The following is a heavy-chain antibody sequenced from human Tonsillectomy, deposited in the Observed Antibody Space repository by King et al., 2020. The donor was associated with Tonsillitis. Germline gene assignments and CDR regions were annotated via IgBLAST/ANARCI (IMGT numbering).Heavy chain of an antibody. CDR2: ISYDGSNK. CDR3: ARVTIFGVPFYYGMDV. D-gene: IGHD3-3*01. J-gene: IGHJ6*02. Sequence: VQLVESGGGVVQPGRSLRLSCAASGFTFSSYAMHWVRQAPGKGLEWVAVISYDGSNKYYADSVKGRFTISRDNSKNTLYLQMNSLRAEDTAVYYCARVTIFGVPFYYGMDVWGHGTTVSVSS. CDR1: GFTFSSYA. V-gene: IGHV3-30*04.